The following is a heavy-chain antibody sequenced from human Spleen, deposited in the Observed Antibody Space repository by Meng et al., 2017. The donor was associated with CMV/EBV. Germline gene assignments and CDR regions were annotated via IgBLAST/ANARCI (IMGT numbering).Heavy chain of an antibody. D-gene: IGHD3-22*01. V-gene: IGHV5-51*01. CDR1: GYSFPNYW. CDR3: ARYHDSSGYYYRPFDY. CDR2: IYPGDSDT. Sequence: KVSCKGSGYSFPNYWIGWVRQMPGKGLEWMGVIYPGDSDTRYSPSFQGQVTISADRSISTAYLQWSSLKASDTAMYYCARYHDSSGYYYRPFDYWGQGTLVTVSS. J-gene: IGHJ4*02.